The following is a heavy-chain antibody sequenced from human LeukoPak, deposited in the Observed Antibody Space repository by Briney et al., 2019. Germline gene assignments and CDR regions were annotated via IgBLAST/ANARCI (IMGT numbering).Heavy chain of an antibody. CDR3: ARGGSRVFDF. CDR1: GGSISSYF. CDR2: IYSSGST. D-gene: IGHD2-2*01. J-gene: IGHJ4*02. Sequence: SETPSLTCTVSGGSISSYFWSWIRQPPGKDLEWIGYIYSSGSTSYNPSLKSRVTISVDTSKNQFSLKLTSVTAADTAVYYCARGGSRVFDFWGQGTLVTVSS. V-gene: IGHV4-4*09.